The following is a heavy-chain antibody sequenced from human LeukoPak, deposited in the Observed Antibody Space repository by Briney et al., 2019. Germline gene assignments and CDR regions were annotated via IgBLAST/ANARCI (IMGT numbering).Heavy chain of an antibody. CDR3: ARLRVGIDY. D-gene: IGHD1-26*01. V-gene: IGHV3-64*01. CDR2: ISSNGGST. J-gene: IGHJ4*02. Sequence: GGSLGLSCAASGFTFSSYAMHWVRQAPGKGLEYVSAISSNGGSTYYANSVKGRFTISRDNSKNTLYLQMGSLRAEDMAVYYCARLRVGIDYWGQGTLVTVSS. CDR1: GFTFSSYA.